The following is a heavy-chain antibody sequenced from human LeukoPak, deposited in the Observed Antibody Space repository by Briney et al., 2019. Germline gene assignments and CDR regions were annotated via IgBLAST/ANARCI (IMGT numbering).Heavy chain of an antibody. CDR3: ARDAVTNRDAFDI. CDR2: IIPIFGTA. CDR1: GGTFSSYA. V-gene: IGHV1-69*13. D-gene: IGHD4-17*01. J-gene: IGHJ3*02. Sequence: SVKVSCKASGGTFSSYAISWVRQAPGQGLEWMGGIIPIFGTANYAQKLQGRVTITADESTSTDYMELSSLRSEDTAVYYCARDAVTNRDAFDIWGQGTMVTVSS.